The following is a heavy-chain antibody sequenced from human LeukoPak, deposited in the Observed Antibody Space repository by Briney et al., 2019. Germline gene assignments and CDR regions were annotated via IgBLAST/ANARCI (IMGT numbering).Heavy chain of an antibody. CDR3: AKSVVDTPLGFLFDF. CDR2: ISYDGSDK. J-gene: IGHJ4*02. CDR1: GFTFSTYA. D-gene: IGHD5-18*01. Sequence: GRSLRLSCATSGFTFSTYAMHWVRQAPGKGLEWVAVISYDGSDKYYADSVKGRFTISSGNSKNTLYLQMNSLSPEDTAVYYCAKSVVDTPLGFLFDFWGQGTLVTVSS. V-gene: IGHV3-30*18.